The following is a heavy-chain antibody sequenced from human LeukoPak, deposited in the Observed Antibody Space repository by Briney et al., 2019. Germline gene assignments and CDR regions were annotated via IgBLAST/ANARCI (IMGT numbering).Heavy chain of an antibody. V-gene: IGHV3-21*01. D-gene: IGHD3-9*01. J-gene: IGHJ6*03. CDR1: GFTFSSYN. CDR2: ISSSSSYI. Sequence: GGSLRLSCAASGFTFSSYNMNWDRQAPGKGLEWVSSISSSSSYIYYADSVKGRFTISRDNAKNSLYLQMNSLRAEDTALYYCARDLLGYNKHYMDVWGKGTTVTVSS. CDR3: ARDLLGYNKHYMDV.